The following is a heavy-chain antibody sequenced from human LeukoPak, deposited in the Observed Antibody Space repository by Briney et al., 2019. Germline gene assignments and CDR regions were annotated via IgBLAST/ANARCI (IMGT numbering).Heavy chain of an antibody. CDR2: IIPIFGTA. CDR1: GGTFSSYA. CDR3: ARYYSGWYYFDY. D-gene: IGHD6-19*01. V-gene: IGHV1-69*13. J-gene: IGHJ4*02. Sequence: ASVKVSCKASGGTFSSYAISWVRQAPGQGLEWMGGIIPIFGTANYAQKFQGRVTITADESTSTAYMELSSLRSEDTAVYYCARYYSGWYYFDYWGQGTLVTVSS.